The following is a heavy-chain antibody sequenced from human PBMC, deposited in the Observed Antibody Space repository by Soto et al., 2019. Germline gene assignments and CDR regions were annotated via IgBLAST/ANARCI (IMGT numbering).Heavy chain of an antibody. D-gene: IGHD6-19*01. CDR3: ARRYSSGFDY. J-gene: IGHJ4*02. Sequence: PSETLSLTCIVSGGSISSRTYSWGWIRQPPGKGLEWIGGIYYSGSTYYNPSLKSRVTISVDTSKNQFSLKLSSVTAADTAVYYCARRYSSGFDYWGQGTLVTVSS. CDR2: IYYSGST. CDR1: GGSISSRTYS. V-gene: IGHV4-39*07.